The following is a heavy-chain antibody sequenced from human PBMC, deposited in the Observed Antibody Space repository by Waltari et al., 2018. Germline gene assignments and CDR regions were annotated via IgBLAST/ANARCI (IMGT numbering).Heavy chain of an antibody. CDR3: ARDIPHGHFDY. V-gene: IGHV1-46*01. CDR1: GYTFTTYF. J-gene: IGHJ4*02. Sequence: QVQLVQSGAEVQNPGASVKISCKASGYTFTTYFLHWVRQAPGQGLEWMGRIDPRGGSTRYAQRFQDRVTISTDTSTSTVYMYLSSLRSDDTALYYCARDIPHGHFDYWGQGTLVTVSS. CDR2: IDPRGGST.